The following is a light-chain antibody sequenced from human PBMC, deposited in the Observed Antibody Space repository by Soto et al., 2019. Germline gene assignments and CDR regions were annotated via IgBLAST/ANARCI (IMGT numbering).Light chain of an antibody. CDR3: SSYTSSSTLV. J-gene: IGLJ1*01. V-gene: IGLV2-8*01. Sequence: QSALTQPPSASGSPGQSVTISCTGTSSDVGGYNYVSWYQQYPGKAPKLMIYAVSKRPSGVPDRFSGSKSGNTASLTVSGLQAEDEADYYCSSYTSSSTLVFGTGTKLTVL. CDR1: SSDVGGYNY. CDR2: AVS.